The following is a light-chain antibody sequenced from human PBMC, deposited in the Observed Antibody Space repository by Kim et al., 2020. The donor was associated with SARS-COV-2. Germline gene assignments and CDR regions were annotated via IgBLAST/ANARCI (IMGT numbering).Light chain of an antibody. V-gene: IGLV4-69*01. CDR1: SGHSRNA. J-gene: IGLJ3*02. CDR3: QTCDTGIHV. Sequence: QLVLTQSPSASASLGASVTLTCTLSSGHSRNAIAWHQQQPERGPRYLMKLNSDGSHTKGDGIPDRFSGSSSGAERYLTISSLQSEDEADYYCQTCDTGIHVFGGGTQLTVL. CDR2: LNSDGSH.